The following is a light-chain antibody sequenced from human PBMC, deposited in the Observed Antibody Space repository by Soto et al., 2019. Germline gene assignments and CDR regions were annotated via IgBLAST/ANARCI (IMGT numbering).Light chain of an antibody. CDR3: QQYGSSPWT. CDR1: QTIRRNY. CDR2: GAS. J-gene: IGKJ1*01. V-gene: IGKV3-20*01. Sequence: ETVLTQSPGTLTLSPGERATLSCRASQTIRRNYLAWYRQTPGQAPRLLIYGASNRATGIADRFSGSGPGTDFTLIISRLEPEDLALYYCQQYGSSPWTFGQGTKVEIK.